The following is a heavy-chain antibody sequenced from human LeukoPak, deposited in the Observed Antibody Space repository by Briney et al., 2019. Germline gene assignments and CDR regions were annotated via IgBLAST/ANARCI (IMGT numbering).Heavy chain of an antibody. CDR3: ARGHFGLDV. CDR1: GFTFSEHY. CDR2: IYNSDSTT. V-gene: IGHV3-11*01. J-gene: IGHJ6*02. Sequence: PGGSLRLPCAASGFTFSEHYMSWIRQAPGKGLEWVSYIYNSDSTTYYADSVKGRFTMSRDNARNSGYLQMSSLRPEDTAVYYCARGHFGLDVWGQGTTVTVSS.